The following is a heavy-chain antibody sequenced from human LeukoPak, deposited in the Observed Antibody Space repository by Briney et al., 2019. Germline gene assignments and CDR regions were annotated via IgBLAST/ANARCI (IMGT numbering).Heavy chain of an antibody. J-gene: IGHJ5*02. D-gene: IGHD1/OR15-1a*01. CDR2: ISYNGNT. V-gene: IGHV4-31*03. CDR3: ARTKVHPNKFDP. CDR1: GGSISSGGYY. Sequence: ASETLSLTCNVSGGSISSGGYYWSWIRQHPGKGLEWLGYISYNGNTYYSPSFERRTSMSVDTSKNQFSLSLTLVTAADTAIYYCARTKVHPNKFDPWGQGTLVTVSS.